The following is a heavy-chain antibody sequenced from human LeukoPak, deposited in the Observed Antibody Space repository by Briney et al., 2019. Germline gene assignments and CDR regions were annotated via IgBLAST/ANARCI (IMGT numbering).Heavy chain of an antibody. CDR2: IYYSGST. CDR1: GGSISSYD. Sequence: SETLSLTCTVSGGSISSYDWSWIRQPPGKGLEWIGYIYYSGSTYYNPSLKSRVTISVDTSKNQFSLKLSSVTAADTAVYYCAREASAIPWFDPWGQGTLVTVSS. V-gene: IGHV4-59*06. CDR3: AREASAIPWFDP. D-gene: IGHD5-24*01. J-gene: IGHJ5*02.